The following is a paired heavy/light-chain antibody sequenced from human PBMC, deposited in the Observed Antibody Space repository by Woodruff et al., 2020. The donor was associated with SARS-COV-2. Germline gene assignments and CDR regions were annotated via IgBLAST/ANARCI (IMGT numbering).Light chain of an antibody. CDR2: AAS. V-gene: IGKV1-17*01. Sequence: DIQMTQSPSSLSASVGDRVTITCRASQGIRNDLGWYQQKPGTAPKRLIYAASTLQSGVPSRFSGSGSGTEFTLTISSLQPEDFATYYCLQHNSYPPTFGQGTKLEIK. CDR1: QGIRND. CDR3: LQHNSYPPT. J-gene: IGKJ2*01.
Heavy chain of an antibody. V-gene: IGHV7-4-1*02. Sequence: QVQLVQSGSELKKPGASVKVSCKASGYTFNNYAMNWVRQAPGQGLEWMGWINTNTGRPTYAQGFTGRIVFSLDTSVSTAYLQINSLKAEDTAVYYCARGDTSGYSRSDYWGQGTLVTVSS. CDR2: INTNTGRP. J-gene: IGHJ4*02. D-gene: IGHD3-22*01. CDR1: GYTFNNYA. CDR3: ARGDTSGYSRSDY.